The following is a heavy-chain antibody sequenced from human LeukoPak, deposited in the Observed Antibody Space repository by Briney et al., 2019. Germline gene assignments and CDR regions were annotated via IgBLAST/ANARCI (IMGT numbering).Heavy chain of an antibody. CDR2: IYYSGST. V-gene: IGHV4-39*01. CDR3: ARQLGYCSSTSCYADKVDY. D-gene: IGHD2-2*01. CDR1: GGSISSSSYY. J-gene: IGHJ4*02. Sequence: SETLSLTCTVSGGSISSSSYYRGWIRQPPGKGLEWIGSIYYSGSTYYNPSLKSRVTISVDTSKNQFSLKLSSVTAADTAVYYCARQLGYCSSTSCYADKVDYWGQGTLVTVSS.